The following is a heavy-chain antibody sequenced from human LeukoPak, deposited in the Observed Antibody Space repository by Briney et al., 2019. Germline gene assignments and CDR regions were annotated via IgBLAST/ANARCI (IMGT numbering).Heavy chain of an antibody. CDR3: ARVVVVPAAQGYYYYMDV. CDR2: TTPNSGGT. J-gene: IGHJ6*03. D-gene: IGHD2-2*01. Sequence: ASVKVSCKASGYTFTCYYMHWERHAPGQGLEWMGWTTPNSGGTNYAQKFQGRVTMTRDTSISTAYMELSRLRSDDTAVYYCARVVVVPAAQGYYYYMDVWGKGTTVTVSS. CDR1: GYTFTCYY. V-gene: IGHV1-2*02.